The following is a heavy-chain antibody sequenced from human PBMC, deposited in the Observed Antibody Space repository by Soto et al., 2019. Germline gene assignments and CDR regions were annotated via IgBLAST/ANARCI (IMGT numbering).Heavy chain of an antibody. J-gene: IGHJ6*02. CDR3: ARYIPGVRYYGMDV. Sequence: EVQLLESGGGLVQPGGSLRLSCAASGFTFSSYAMKWVRQAPGKGLEWVSLIGESGTPTYYADSVKGRFTISRDNFGNTLFLEMYSLRAEDTAVYYCARYIPGVRYYGMDVWGQGTTVTVSS. CDR2: IGESGTPT. CDR1: GFTFSSYA. D-gene: IGHD2-2*01. V-gene: IGHV3-23*01.